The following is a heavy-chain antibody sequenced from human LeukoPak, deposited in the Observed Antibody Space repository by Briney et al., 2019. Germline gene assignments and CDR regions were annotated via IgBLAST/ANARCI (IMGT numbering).Heavy chain of an antibody. D-gene: IGHD5-24*01. CDR1: GFTCSSYA. Sequence: GGSLRRSGAASGFTCSSYAMSWVRQAQGKGLEWVSAISGSGGSTYYADSVKGRFTISRANSKNTLYLQMNSLRAEDTAVYYCAKAERSSGYWGQGTLVTVSS. CDR3: AKAERSSGY. V-gene: IGHV3-23*01. J-gene: IGHJ4*02. CDR2: ISGSGGST.